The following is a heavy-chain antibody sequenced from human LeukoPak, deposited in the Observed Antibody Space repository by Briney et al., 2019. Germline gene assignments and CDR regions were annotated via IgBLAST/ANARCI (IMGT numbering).Heavy chain of an antibody. CDR1: GFTFSNYG. CDR2: IWYDGSNK. Sequence: GGSLRLSCAASGFTFSNYGMHWVRQAPGKGLEWVALIWYDGSNKYYADSVKGRFTISRDNSKNTLYLQMNSLRAEDTAVYYCAGDGGPTTEDYGDYVSRYFDYWGQGTLVTVSS. D-gene: IGHD4-17*01. CDR3: AGDGGPTTEDYGDYVSRYFDY. V-gene: IGHV3-30*02. J-gene: IGHJ4*02.